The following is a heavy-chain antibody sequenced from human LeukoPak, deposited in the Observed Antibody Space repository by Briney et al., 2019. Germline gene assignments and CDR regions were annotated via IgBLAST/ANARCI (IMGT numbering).Heavy chain of an antibody. Sequence: ASLKVSCKASGYTFTSYGITWVRQAPGQGLEWMGWISAYNGNTNYAQKLQGRVTMTTDTSMSTAYMELRSLRSDDTAVYYCARVYARIQLCDYFDYWGQGTLVTVSS. CDR3: ARVYARIQLCDYFDY. CDR1: GYTFTSYG. D-gene: IGHD5-18*01. V-gene: IGHV1-18*01. J-gene: IGHJ4*02. CDR2: ISAYNGNT.